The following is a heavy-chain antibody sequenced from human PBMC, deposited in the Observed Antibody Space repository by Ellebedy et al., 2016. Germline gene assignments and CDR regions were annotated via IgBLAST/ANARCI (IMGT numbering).Heavy chain of an antibody. CDR2: INHSGST. J-gene: IGHJ6*02. Sequence: GSLRLSCAVYGGSFSGYYWSWIRQPPGKGLEWIGEINHSGSTNYNPSLKSRVTISVDTSKNQFSLKLSSVTAADTAVYYCARLRIAVAGTMGYYYYGMDVWGQGTTVTVSS. CDR1: GGSFSGYY. D-gene: IGHD6-19*01. V-gene: IGHV4-34*01. CDR3: ARLRIAVAGTMGYYYYGMDV.